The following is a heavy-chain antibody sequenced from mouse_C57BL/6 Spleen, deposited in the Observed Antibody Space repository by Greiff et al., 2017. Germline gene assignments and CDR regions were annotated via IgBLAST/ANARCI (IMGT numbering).Heavy chain of an antibody. V-gene: IGHV1-81*01. CDR1: GYTFTSYG. Sequence: VQLQESGAELARPGASVKMSCKASGYTFTSYGISWVKQRTGQGLEWIGEIYPRSGNTYYNEKFKGKATLTANKSSSTSYMELRSLTSEDSAFYFCARTGGNEAMDYWGQGTSVTVSS. J-gene: IGHJ4*01. CDR3: ARTGGNEAMDY. CDR2: IYPRSGNT. D-gene: IGHD1-1*02.